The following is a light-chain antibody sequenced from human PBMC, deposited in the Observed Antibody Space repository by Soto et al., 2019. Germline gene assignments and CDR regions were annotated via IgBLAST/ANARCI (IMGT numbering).Light chain of an antibody. CDR3: QQYGSSPIT. CDR2: GAS. V-gene: IGKV3-15*01. J-gene: IGKJ5*01. CDR1: QSVSSN. Sequence: EIVMTHSPATLSVSPGERATLSCRASQSVSSNLAWYQQKPGQAPRPLIYGASTRATGIPARFSGSGSGTDFTLTISRLEPEDFAVYYCQQYGSSPITFGQGTRLEIK.